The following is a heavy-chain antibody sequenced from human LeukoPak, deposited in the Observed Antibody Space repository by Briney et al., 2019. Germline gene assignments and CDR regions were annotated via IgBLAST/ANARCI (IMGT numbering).Heavy chain of an antibody. CDR2: INHSGST. D-gene: IGHD3-3*01. CDR3: ARRGITIFGVVIKGWFDP. Sequence: SETLSLTCAVYGGSFSGYYWSWIRQPPGKGLEWIGEINHSGSTNYNPSLKSRVTISVDTSKNQFSLKLSSVTAADTAVYYCARRGITIFGVVIKGWFDPWGQGTLVTVSS. CDR1: GGSFSGYY. J-gene: IGHJ5*02. V-gene: IGHV4-34*01.